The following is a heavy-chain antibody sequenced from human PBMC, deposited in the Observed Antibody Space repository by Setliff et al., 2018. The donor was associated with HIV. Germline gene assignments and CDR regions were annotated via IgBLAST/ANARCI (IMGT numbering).Heavy chain of an antibody. J-gene: IGHJ4*02. V-gene: IGHV4-4*07. CDR3: ARKGSSSRSQEYYYDF. CDR1: GGSISSYY. CDR2: IYTSGST. Sequence: PSETLSLTCTVSGGSISSYYWSWIRQPAGKGLEWIGRIYTSGSTNYNPSLKSRVTISVDTSKNQFSLKLSSVTAADTAVYYCARKGSSSRSQEYYYDFWGQGTLVTISS. D-gene: IGHD6-13*01.